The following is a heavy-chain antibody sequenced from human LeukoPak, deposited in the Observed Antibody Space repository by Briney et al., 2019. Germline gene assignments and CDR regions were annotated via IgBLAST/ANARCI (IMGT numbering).Heavy chain of an antibody. V-gene: IGHV1-24*01. CDR1: GYTLTELS. CDR2: FDPEDGET. D-gene: IGHD5-12*01. Sequence: GASVKVSCKVSGYTLTELSMHWVRQAPGKGLEWMGGFDPEDGETIYAQKFQGRVTMTEDTSTDTAYMELSSLRSEDTAVYYCATVPGGYEKRPAGWFDPWGQGTLVTVSS. CDR3: ATVPGGYEKRPAGWFDP. J-gene: IGHJ5*02.